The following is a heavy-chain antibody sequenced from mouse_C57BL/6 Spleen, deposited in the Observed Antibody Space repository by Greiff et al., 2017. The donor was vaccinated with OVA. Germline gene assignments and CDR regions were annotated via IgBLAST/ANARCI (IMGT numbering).Heavy chain of an antibody. Sequence: VHLVESGAELVKPGASVKISCNASGYAFSSYWMNWVKQRPGKGLAWIGQIYPGDGDTNYNGKFKGKATLTSDKSSSTAYMQLSSLTSEDSAVYFCARWESYAMDYWGQGTSVTVSS. CDR3: ARWESYAMDY. CDR2: IYPGDGDT. J-gene: IGHJ4*01. CDR1: GYAFSSYW. D-gene: IGHD4-1*01. V-gene: IGHV1-80*01.